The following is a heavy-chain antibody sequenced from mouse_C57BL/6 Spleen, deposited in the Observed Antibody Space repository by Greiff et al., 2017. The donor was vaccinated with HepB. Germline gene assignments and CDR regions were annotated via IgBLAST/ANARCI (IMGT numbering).Heavy chain of an antibody. Sequence: DVKLQESGPGLVKPSQSLSLTCSVTGYSITSGYYWNWIRQFPGNKLEWMGYISYDGSNNYNPSLKNRISITRDTSKNQFFLKLNSVTTEDTATYYCARDGGDMDYWGQGTSVTVSS. CDR2: ISYDGSN. CDR3: ARDGGDMDY. J-gene: IGHJ4*01. CDR1: GYSITSGYY. V-gene: IGHV3-6*01.